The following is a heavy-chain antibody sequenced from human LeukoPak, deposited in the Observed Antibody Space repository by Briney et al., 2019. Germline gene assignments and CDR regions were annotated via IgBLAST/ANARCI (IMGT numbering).Heavy chain of an antibody. CDR1: GYTLTELS. CDR3: ATSLSNCGGDCYSFDY. CDR2: FDPDDGET. Sequence: ASVKVSCKVSGYTLTELSMHWVRQAPGKGLEWMGGFDPDDGETIYAQKFQGRVTMTEDTSTDTACMELSSLRSEDTAVYYCATSLSNCGGDCYSFDYWGQGTLVTVSS. D-gene: IGHD2-21*02. V-gene: IGHV1-24*01. J-gene: IGHJ4*02.